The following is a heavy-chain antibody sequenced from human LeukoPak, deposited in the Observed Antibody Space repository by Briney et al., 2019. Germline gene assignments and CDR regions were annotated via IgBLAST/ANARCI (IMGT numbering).Heavy chain of an antibody. CDR3: ARDQVVAGTPFDY. D-gene: IGHD6-19*01. V-gene: IGHV3-21*01. CDR2: ISSSSSYI. CDR1: GFTFSSYS. Sequence: GSLRLSCAASGFTFSSYSMNWVRQAPGKGLEWVSSISSSSSYIYYADSVKGRFTISRDNAKNSLYLQMNSLRAEDTAVYYCARDQVVAGTPFDYWGQGTLVTVSS. J-gene: IGHJ4*02.